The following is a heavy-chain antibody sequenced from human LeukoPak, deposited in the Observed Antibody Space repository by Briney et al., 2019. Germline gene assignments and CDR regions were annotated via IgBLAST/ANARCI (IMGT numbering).Heavy chain of an antibody. CDR1: GYSLTTYY. Sequence: SVKVSCKASGYSLTTYYMHWVRQAPGQGLEWMGGIIPIFGTANYAQKFQGRVTITADESTSTAYMELSSLRSEDTAVYYCASGDGYNAPFDYWGQGTLVTVSS. V-gene: IGHV1-69*13. J-gene: IGHJ4*02. CDR2: IIPIFGTA. D-gene: IGHD5-24*01. CDR3: ASGDGYNAPFDY.